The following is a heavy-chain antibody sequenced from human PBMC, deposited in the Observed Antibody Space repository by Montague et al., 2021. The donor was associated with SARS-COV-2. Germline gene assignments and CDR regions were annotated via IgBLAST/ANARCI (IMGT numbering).Heavy chain of an antibody. J-gene: IGHJ5*02. CDR3: ARDAFHDYGDVWFDP. V-gene: IGHV3-74*01. CDR2: INSDGSST. D-gene: IGHD4-17*01. CDR1: GFTFSSYW. Sequence: SLRLSCAASGFTFSSYWMHWVRQAPGKGLVWVSRINSDGSSTSYADSVKGRFTISRDSAKNTLYLQMNSLRAEDTAVYYCARDAFHDYGDVWFDPWGQGTLVTVSS.